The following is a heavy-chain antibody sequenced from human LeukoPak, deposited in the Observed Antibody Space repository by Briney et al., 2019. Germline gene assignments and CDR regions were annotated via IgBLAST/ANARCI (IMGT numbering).Heavy chain of an antibody. Sequence: GSLRLSCAASGFTFSSYAMYWVRQAPGKGLEWVAVISYDGSNKYYADSVKGRFTMSRDNSKNTLYLQMNSLRAEDTAVYYCARALGATFAFDIWGQGTMVTVSS. D-gene: IGHD1-26*01. CDR3: ARALGATFAFDI. V-gene: IGHV3-30-3*01. CDR1: GFTFSSYA. CDR2: ISYDGSNK. J-gene: IGHJ3*02.